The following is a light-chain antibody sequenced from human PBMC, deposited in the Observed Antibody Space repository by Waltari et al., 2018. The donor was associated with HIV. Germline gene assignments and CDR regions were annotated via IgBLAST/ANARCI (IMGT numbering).Light chain of an antibody. J-gene: IGLJ2*01. Sequence: QSALTQPRSVSGSPGQSVTISCTGTSSDVGGYNYVSWYQQHPGKAPKLMIYDVSKRPSWVPDRFSGSKSGNTASLTISGLQAEDESDYYCCSYAGSYTSFVVFGGGTKLTVL. V-gene: IGLV2-11*01. CDR2: DVS. CDR3: CSYAGSYTSFVV. CDR1: SSDVGGYNY.